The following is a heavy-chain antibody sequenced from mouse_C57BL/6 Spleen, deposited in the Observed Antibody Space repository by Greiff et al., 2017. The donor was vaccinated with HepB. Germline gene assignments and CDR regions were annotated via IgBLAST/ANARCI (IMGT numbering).Heavy chain of an antibody. CDR1: GYTFTSYW. CDR3: AREGCTAVVDYWYFDV. J-gene: IGHJ1*03. D-gene: IGHD1-1*01. CDR2: IHPNSGST. V-gene: IGHV1-64*01. Sequence: QVQLQQPGAELVKPGASVKLSCKASGYTFTSYWMHWVKQRPGQGLEWIGMIHPNSGSTNYNEKFKSKATLTVDKSSSTAYMQLSSLTSEDAAVYYCAREGCTAVVDYWYFDVWGTGTTVTVSS.